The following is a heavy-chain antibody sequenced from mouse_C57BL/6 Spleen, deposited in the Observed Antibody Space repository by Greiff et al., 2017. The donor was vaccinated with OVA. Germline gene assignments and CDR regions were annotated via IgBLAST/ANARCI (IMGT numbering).Heavy chain of an antibody. CDR3: ARDLGYSNYAGY. J-gene: IGHJ2*01. CDR2: ISAGGSYT. D-gene: IGHD2-5*01. CDR1: GFTFSSYA. V-gene: IGHV5-4*01. Sequence: EVMLVESGGGLVKPGGSLKLSCAASGFTFSSYAMSWVRQTPEKRLEWVATISAGGSYTYYPDNVKGRFTISRDNAKNNLYLQMSHLKSEDTAMYYCARDLGYSNYAGYWGQGTTLTVSS.